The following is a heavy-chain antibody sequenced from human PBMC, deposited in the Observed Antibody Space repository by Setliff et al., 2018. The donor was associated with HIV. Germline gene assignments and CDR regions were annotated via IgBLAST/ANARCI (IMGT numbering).Heavy chain of an antibody. Sequence: SETLFLTSTVSGGSISSTTYWWGWIRQPPGQGLEWIGTIYYNGNTFYDPSLKSRVTISIDMSKNQFSLKLTSVAAADTVVYYCAKRPGYGYPFHIWVQVTMVTVS. CDR2: IYYNGNT. V-gene: IGHV4-39*01. CDR1: GGSISSTTYW. CDR3: AKRPGYGYPFHI. D-gene: IGHD5-18*01. J-gene: IGHJ3*02.